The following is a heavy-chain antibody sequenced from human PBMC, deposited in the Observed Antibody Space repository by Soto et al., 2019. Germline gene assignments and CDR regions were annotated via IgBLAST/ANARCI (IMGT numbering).Heavy chain of an antibody. J-gene: IGHJ4*02. D-gene: IGHD6-19*01. CDR1: GFTFSNYG. CDR3: AKARGRGDGWYYFDY. Sequence: QVQLVESGGGVVQPGRSLRLSCAASGFTFSNYGMHWVRQAPGKGLEWVAVISYDGPNKYYADSVKGRFTISRDNSKNTLYLQMSTLRAEDTAVYYCAKARGRGDGWYYFDYWGQGTLVTVSS. CDR2: ISYDGPNK. V-gene: IGHV3-30*18.